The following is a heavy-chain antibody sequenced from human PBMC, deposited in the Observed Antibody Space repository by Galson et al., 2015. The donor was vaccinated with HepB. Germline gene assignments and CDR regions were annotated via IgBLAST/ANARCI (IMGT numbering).Heavy chain of an antibody. V-gene: IGHV3-30-3*01. CDR3: ARGSAYYDILTNLYCYYGMDV. J-gene: IGHJ6*02. CDR1: GFTFSSYA. CDR2: ISSDGTNE. Sequence: SLRLSCAASGFTFSSYAMHWVRQAPGKGLEWVAVISSDGTNEYYADAVKGRFTISRDNSENTLYLQMNSLRAEDSAVYYCARGSAYYDILTNLYCYYGMDVWGQGTTATVSS. D-gene: IGHD3-9*01.